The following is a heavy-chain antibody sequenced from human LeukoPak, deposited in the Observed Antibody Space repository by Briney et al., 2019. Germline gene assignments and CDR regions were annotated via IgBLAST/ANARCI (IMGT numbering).Heavy chain of an antibody. J-gene: IGHJ5*02. D-gene: IGHD4-17*01. V-gene: IGHV4-59*08. CDR2: IYYSGST. CDR3: ARADYGDNWFDP. Sequence: PSETLSLTCTVSGGSISSYYWSWIRQPPGKGLEWIGYIYYSGSTNYSPSLKSRVTISVDTSKNQFSLKLSSVTAADTAVYYCARADYGDNWFDPWGQGTLVTVSS. CDR1: GGSISSYY.